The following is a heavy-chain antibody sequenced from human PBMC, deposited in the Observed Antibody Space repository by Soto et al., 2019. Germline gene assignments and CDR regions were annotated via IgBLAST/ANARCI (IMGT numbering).Heavy chain of an antibody. CDR3: VRVGGSGWTLDF. CDR2: INVGNGDT. J-gene: IGHJ4*02. V-gene: IGHV1-3*01. Sequence: QVHLEQSGAEVKKPGASVKVSFKTSGYTFTTFAVHWVRQASGQRLEWMGWINVGNGDTKSSQNLQGRVTMTRDTSASTVYMELSSLRSEDTAVYYCVRVGGSGWTLDFWGQGTLVTVSS. D-gene: IGHD6-25*01. CDR1: GYTFTTFA.